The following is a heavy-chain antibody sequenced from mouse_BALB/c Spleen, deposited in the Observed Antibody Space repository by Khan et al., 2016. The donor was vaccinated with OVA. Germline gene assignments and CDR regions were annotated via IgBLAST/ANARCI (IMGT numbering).Heavy chain of an antibody. CDR2: ISSTGGT. V-gene: IGHV3-2*02. CDR1: GYSITSDYA. D-gene: IGHD2-14*01. Sequence: EVQFVESGPGLVKPSQSLSLTCTVTGYSITSDYAWNWIRQFPGNKLEWMGYISSTGGTSYNPSLKSRISITRDTSRNQFFLQLKSVTAEDTATYYCARSLYYSYGYALDCWGRGTLVTVSS. CDR3: ARSLYYSYGYALDC. J-gene: IGHJ4*01.